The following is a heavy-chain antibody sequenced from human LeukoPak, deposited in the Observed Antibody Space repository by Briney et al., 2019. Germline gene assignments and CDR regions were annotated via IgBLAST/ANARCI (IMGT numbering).Heavy chain of an antibody. J-gene: IGHJ4*02. CDR3: ARPPYNWNDGWFDY. CDR1: GFIFDNYG. Sequence: PGGSLRLSCVASGFIFDNYGMDWVRQVPGKGLEWVSRINWNGVGTTYAESVKGRFTISRDNAKNSLYLQMNSLRAEDTAVYYCARPPYNWNDGWFDYWGQGTLVTVSS. D-gene: IGHD1-20*01. V-gene: IGHV3-20*04. CDR2: INWNGVGT.